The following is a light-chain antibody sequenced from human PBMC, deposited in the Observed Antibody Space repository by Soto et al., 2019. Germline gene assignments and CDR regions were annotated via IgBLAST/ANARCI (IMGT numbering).Light chain of an antibody. V-gene: IGLV2-14*01. Sequence: QSALTQPASVSGSPGQSITISCSGTSSDVGAYNFVSWYQHHPGRAPQLIIYEVTIRPSGVSNRFSGSRSGNTASLTISGLQAEDEADYYCSSYTSSSTFYVFGTGTKVTVL. CDR2: EVT. CDR1: SSDVGAYNF. J-gene: IGLJ1*01. CDR3: SSYTSSSTFYV.